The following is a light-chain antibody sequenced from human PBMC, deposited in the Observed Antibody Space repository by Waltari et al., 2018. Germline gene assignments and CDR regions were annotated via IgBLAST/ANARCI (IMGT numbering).Light chain of an antibody. CDR2: EVT. CDR1: NSDVGSYNH. V-gene: IGLV2-23*02. Sequence: QSALTQPASVSGSPGQSITISCTGTNSDVGSYNHVSWYQQHPGKAPKLMIFEVTKRPSGVPNRFSGSKSGNTASLTISGLQAEDEADYYCCSYAGRITFVEFGGGTKLTVL. J-gene: IGLJ2*01. CDR3: CSYAGRITFVE.